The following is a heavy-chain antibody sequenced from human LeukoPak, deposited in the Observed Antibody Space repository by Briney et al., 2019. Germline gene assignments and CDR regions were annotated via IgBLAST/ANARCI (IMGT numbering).Heavy chain of an antibody. CDR3: ARAPYSSSRSLDY. CDR1: GFTFSSYD. J-gene: IGHJ4*02. D-gene: IGHD6-13*01. Sequence: GGSLRLACAASGFTFSSYDMHWVRQATGKGLEWVSAIGTAGDTYYPGSVKGRFTISRENAKNSLYLQMNSLRAGDTAVYYCARAPYSSSRSLDYWGQGTLVTVSS. V-gene: IGHV3-13*04. CDR2: IGTAGDT.